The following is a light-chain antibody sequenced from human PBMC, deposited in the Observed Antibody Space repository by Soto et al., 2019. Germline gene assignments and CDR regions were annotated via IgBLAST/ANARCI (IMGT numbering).Light chain of an antibody. V-gene: IGKV1-5*03. CDR3: KHYQIYSVA. CDR2: KAS. CDR1: QTISSW. J-gene: IGKJ1*01. Sequence: DIQMTQSPSTLSGSVGDRVTITCRASQTISSWLAWYQQKPGKAPKLLIYKASTLKSGVPSRFSGSGSGPEFTLTISSLQPADFATDACKHYQIYSVAFGKGTNVELK.